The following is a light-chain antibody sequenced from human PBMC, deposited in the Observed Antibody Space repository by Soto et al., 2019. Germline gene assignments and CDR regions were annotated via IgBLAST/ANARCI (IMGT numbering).Light chain of an antibody. CDR1: SSNIGSHT. V-gene: IGLV1-44*01. CDR2: NNS. J-gene: IGLJ3*02. CDR3: ATWDDSLNGWV. Sequence: QSVLTQPPSASGTPGQRVTISCSGSSSNIGSHTVNWYQQLPGTAPKLLISNNSQWPSGVPDRFSGSRSGTSASLAISGLQSEDEADYYCATWDDSLNGWVFGGGTKLTVL.